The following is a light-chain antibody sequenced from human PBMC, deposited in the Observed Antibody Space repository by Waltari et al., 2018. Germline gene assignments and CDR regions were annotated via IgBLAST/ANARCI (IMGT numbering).Light chain of an antibody. CDR3: QQGT. CDR1: QGISSY. CDR2: AAS. J-gene: IGKJ2*02. V-gene: IGKV1-9*01. Sequence: DIQLTQSPSFLSASVGDRVIITCRANQGISSYLAWYQQKPGKAPKLLIFAASTLQTGVPSRFSASGSGTEFTLTISSLQPEDFATYYCQQGTFGQGTKLEIK.